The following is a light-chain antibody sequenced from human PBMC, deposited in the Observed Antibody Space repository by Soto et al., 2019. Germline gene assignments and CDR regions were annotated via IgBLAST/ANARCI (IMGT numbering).Light chain of an antibody. CDR3: QQYGNSPLT. CDR1: QSVRSTY. J-gene: IGKJ4*01. V-gene: IGKV3-20*01. CDR2: GAS. Sequence: EIVLTQSPGTLSLSPGDRATLSCRASQSVRSTYLAWYQQKPGQAPRLLIYGASSRATGIPDRLSGSGSGTDFTLTISRLEPEDFAVYYCQQYGNSPLTFGGGTKVEIK.